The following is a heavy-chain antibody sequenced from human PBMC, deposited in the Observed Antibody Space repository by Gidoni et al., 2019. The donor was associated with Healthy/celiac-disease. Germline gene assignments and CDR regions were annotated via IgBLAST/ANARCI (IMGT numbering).Heavy chain of an antibody. V-gene: IGHV1-69*01. CDR1: GCTVSSYA. J-gene: IGHJ4*02. Sequence: QVQLVQSGAEVKKPVCSVKVSCKASGCTVSSYAISWVRQAPGQGLEWMGGIIPIFGTANYAQKFQCRVTITADESTSTAYMELSSLRSEDTAVYYCARDRTVGATLTYFDYWGQGTLVTVSS. CDR2: IIPIFGTA. CDR3: ARDRTVGATLTYFDY. D-gene: IGHD1-26*01.